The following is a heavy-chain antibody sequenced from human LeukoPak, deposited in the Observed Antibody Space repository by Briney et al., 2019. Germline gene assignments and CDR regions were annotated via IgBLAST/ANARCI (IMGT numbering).Heavy chain of an antibody. D-gene: IGHD6-13*01. CDR2: IRQDGGAK. Sequence: SGGSLRLSCAASAFTFNDFWMSWVRQAPGEGLEWVANIRQDGGAKNYVDSVKGRFTISRDNAKKSLYLQMNSLRAEDTAVYYCAPPPIAATGNWGQGTLVTVSS. CDR3: APPPIAATGN. CDR1: AFTFNDFW. V-gene: IGHV3-7*01. J-gene: IGHJ4*02.